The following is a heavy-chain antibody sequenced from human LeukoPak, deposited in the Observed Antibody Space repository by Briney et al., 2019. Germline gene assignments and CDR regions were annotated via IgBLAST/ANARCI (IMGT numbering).Heavy chain of an antibody. CDR1: GYSSTNYW. CDR2: IYLGDSDT. CDR3: ASGYCSGGSCFDAFDI. V-gene: IGHV5-51*01. D-gene: IGHD2-15*01. Sequence: GESLKISCKGSGYSSTNYWIGWVRQMPGKGLEWMGIIYLGDSDTRYSPSFQGQVTISADKSISTAYLQWSSLKASDTTMYYCASGYCSGGSCFDAFDIWGQGTMVTASS. J-gene: IGHJ3*02.